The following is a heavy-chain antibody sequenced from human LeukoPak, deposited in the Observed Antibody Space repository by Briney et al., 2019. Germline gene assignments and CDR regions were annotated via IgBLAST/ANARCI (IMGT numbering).Heavy chain of an antibody. V-gene: IGHV3-21*01. CDR2: ISSSSSYI. Sequence: GGSLRLSCAASGFTFSSYSMNWVRQAPGKGLEWVSSISSSSSYIYYADSVKGRFTISRDNAKNSLYLQMNSLRSEDTAVYYCARDRDIVVVTAIFDYWGQGTLVTVSS. CDR1: GFTFSSYS. D-gene: IGHD2-21*02. J-gene: IGHJ4*02. CDR3: ARDRDIVVVTAIFDY.